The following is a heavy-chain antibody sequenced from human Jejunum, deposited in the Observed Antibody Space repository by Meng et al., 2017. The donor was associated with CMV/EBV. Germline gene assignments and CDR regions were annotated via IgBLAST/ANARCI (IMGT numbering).Heavy chain of an antibody. V-gene: IGHV1-69*16. Sequence: KASGVDYRTYIVSWVGQAPGQGLVWMGGILPVARRTNYAQHFQGRVTITTDESTTTGYMELSNLRSEDTAVYYCAIGPWGLPVDVWGRGTVVTVSS. CDR3: AIGPWGLPVDV. D-gene: IGHD7-27*01. J-gene: IGHJ3*01. CDR2: ILPVARRT. CDR1: GVDYRTYI.